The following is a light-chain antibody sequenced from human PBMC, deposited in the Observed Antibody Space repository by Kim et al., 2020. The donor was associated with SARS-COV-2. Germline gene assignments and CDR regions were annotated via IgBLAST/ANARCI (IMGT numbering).Light chain of an antibody. CDR3: TSYTSTSTLV. Sequence: GQSITISCTGTSSDVGGYIFVSWYQQQPGKAPKLIIYDVSHRPSGVSNRFSGSNSGNRASLTIFGLQAEDEADYYCTSYTSTSTLVFGGGTQLTVL. J-gene: IGLJ2*01. V-gene: IGLV2-14*03. CDR2: DVS. CDR1: SSDVGGYIF.